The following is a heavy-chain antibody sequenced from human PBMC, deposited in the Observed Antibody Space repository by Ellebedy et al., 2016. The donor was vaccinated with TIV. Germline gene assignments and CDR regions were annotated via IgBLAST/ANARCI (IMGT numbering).Heavy chain of an antibody. D-gene: IGHD6-13*01. CDR2: INSDGSST. CDR3: ARPLIAAAGMGFDP. CDR1: GFTFSGYW. J-gene: IGHJ5*02. Sequence: GESLKISCAASGFTFSGYWMHWVRQAPGKGLVWVSRINSDGSSTNYADSVKGRFTISRDNAKNTLYLQMNSLRAEDTAVYYCARPLIAAAGMGFDPWGQGTLVTVSS. V-gene: IGHV3-74*01.